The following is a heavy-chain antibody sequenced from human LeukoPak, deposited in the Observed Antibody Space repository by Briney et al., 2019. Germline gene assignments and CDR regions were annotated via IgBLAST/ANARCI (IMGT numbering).Heavy chain of an antibody. J-gene: IGHJ5*02. CDR1: GGSFSGYY. Sequence: SETLSLTCAVCGGSFSGYYWSWIRQPPGKGLEWIGEINHSGSTNYNPSLKSRVTISVDTSKNQFSLKLSSVTAADTAVYYCARGIAVARWGWFDPWGQGTLVTVSS. CDR2: INHSGST. D-gene: IGHD6-19*01. CDR3: ARGIAVARWGWFDP. V-gene: IGHV4-34*01.